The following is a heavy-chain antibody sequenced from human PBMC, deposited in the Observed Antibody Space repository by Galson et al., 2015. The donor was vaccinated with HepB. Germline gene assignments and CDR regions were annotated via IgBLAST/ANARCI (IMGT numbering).Heavy chain of an antibody. CDR2: IYPADSDT. CDR1: GYSFTTYY. V-gene: IGHV5-51*01. J-gene: IGHJ5*02. CDR3: AREGGA. Sequence: QSGAEVKKPGESLKISCKASGYSFTTYYIGWVRQMPGKGLEWMRLIYPADSDTRYSPSFQGQVTMSADQSTGTAYLQWSSLKASDTAMYYCAREGGAWGQGTLVTVSS. D-gene: IGHD2-15*01.